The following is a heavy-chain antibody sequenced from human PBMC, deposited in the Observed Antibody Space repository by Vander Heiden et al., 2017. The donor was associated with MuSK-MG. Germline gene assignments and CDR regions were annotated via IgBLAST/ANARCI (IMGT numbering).Heavy chain of an antibody. CDR2: INAGDGKT. CDR3: ARGRWVGTTNPYYLDY. CDR1: GYTFPAHA. Sequence: QVQLVQSGAEVKKPRASVKLSCTASGYTFPAHAMPRVRQAPGQRLEWMGWINAGDGKTRYSQKCQGRVTFTRDTFASTVYMELSSLRSEDTAFYYCARGRWVGTTNPYYLDYWGQGTLVTVSS. J-gene: IGHJ4*02. V-gene: IGHV1-3*01. D-gene: IGHD4-17*01.